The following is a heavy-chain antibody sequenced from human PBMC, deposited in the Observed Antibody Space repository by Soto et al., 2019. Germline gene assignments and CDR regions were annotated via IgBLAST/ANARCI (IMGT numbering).Heavy chain of an antibody. J-gene: IGHJ4*02. CDR2: TRNRANSYTT. Sequence: GGSLRLSCAASGFTFSDHYMDWVRQAPGKGLEWVGRTRNRANSYTTEYAASVKGRFTISRDGSKNSLYLQMNSLKTEDTAVYYCARESQNCVWGSYRPSNFDYWGQGTLVTVSS. CDR1: GFTFSDHY. CDR3: ARESQNCVWGSYRPSNFDY. V-gene: IGHV3-72*01. D-gene: IGHD3-16*02.